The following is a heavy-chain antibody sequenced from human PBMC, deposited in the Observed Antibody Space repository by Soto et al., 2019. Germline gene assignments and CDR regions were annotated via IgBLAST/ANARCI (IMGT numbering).Heavy chain of an antibody. D-gene: IGHD2-2*01. V-gene: IGHV6-1*01. CDR2: TYYRSKWYN. Sequence: SQTLSLTCAISGDSASSNSAAWNWIRQSPSRGLEWLGRTYYRSKWYNDYAVSVKSRITINPDTSKNQFSLQLNSVTPEDTAVYYCARDIVVVPAAYYYYYYGMDVWGQGTTVTVSS. J-gene: IGHJ6*02. CDR1: GDSASSNSAA. CDR3: ARDIVVVPAAYYYYYYGMDV.